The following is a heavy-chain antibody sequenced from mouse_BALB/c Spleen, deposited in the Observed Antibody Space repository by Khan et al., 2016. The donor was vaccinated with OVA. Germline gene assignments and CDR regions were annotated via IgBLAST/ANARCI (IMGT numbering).Heavy chain of an antibody. V-gene: IGHV5-6*01. CDR3: ASDLTGSFAY. CDR1: GFTFSSYS. CDR2: ISSGGDYT. D-gene: IGHD4-1*01. Sequence: EVELVESGGDLVKPRGSLKLSCAASGFTFSSYSMSWVRQTPDKRLEWVATISSGGDYTYYPDSVKGRFTISRDNAKNTLYLQMSSLKSEDTAMYYCASDLTGSFAYWGQGTLVTVSA. J-gene: IGHJ3*01.